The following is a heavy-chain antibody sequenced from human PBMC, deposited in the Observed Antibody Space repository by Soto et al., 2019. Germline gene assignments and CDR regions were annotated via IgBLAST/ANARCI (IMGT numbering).Heavy chain of an antibody. CDR1: GDSISSYF. V-gene: IGHV4-4*07. CDR3: AREKALASTGWLDP. CDR2: VHTSGST. J-gene: IGHJ5*02. Sequence: PSETLSFTCTVSGDSISSYFWSWIRQPAGKGLEWIGRVHTSGSTTYNPSLKSRVTMSVDTSKSQLSLKLTSVTAADTAVYYCAREKALASTGWLDPWGQGTLVTVSS. D-gene: IGHD6-19*01.